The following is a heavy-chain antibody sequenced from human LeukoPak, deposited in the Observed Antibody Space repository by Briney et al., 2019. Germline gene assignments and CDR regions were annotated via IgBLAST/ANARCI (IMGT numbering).Heavy chain of an antibody. D-gene: IGHD5-18*01. V-gene: IGHV4-39*01. CDR3: ARRRGYSYGGVDY. Sequence: TSETLSLTCTVSGGSISSSSYYWGWIRQPPGKGLEWIGSIYYSGSTYYNPSLKSRVTISVDTSKNQLSLKLSSVTAADTAVYYCARRRGYSYGGVDYWGQGTLVTVSS. CDR2: IYYSGST. CDR1: GGSISSSSYY. J-gene: IGHJ4*02.